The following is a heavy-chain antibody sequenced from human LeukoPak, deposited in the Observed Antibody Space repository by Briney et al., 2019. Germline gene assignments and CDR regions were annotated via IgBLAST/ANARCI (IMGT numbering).Heavy chain of an antibody. D-gene: IGHD3-10*01. CDR1: GGSISSGGYY. Sequence: SQTLSLTCTVSGGSISSGGYYWSWIRQPPGKGLEWIGYIYHSGSTYYNPSLKSRVTISVDTSKNQFSLKLSSVTAADTAVYYCARERVAMVRGPRRGAFDIWGQGTMVTVSS. V-gene: IGHV4-30-2*05. CDR3: ARERVAMVRGPRRGAFDI. J-gene: IGHJ3*02. CDR2: IYHSGST.